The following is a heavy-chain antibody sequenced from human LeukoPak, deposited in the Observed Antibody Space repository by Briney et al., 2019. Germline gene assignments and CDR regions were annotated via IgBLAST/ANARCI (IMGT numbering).Heavy chain of an antibody. D-gene: IGHD3-10*01. V-gene: IGHV4-34*01. J-gene: IGHJ1*01. CDR1: GGSFSGYY. CDR2: INHSGST. CDR3: ARGADYGSGSLESGY. Sequence: SETLSLTCAVYGGSFSGYYWSWIRQPPGKGLEWIGEINHSGSTNYNPSLKSRVTISVDTSKNQFSLKLSSVTAADTAVYYCARGADYGSGSLESGYWGQGCLVTVSS.